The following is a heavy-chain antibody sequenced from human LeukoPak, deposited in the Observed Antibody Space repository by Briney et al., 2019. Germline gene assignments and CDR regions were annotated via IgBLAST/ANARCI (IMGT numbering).Heavy chain of an antibody. CDR1: GGTFSSYA. V-gene: IGHV1-69*13. CDR2: IIPIFGTA. Sequence: SVKVSCKASGGTFSSYAISWVRQAPGQGLEWMGGIIPIFGTANYAQKFQGRVTITADESTSTAYMELSSLRSEDTAVYYCARQRITMIVVVTSYDAFDIWGQGTMVTVSS. CDR3: ARQRITMIVVVTSYDAFDI. J-gene: IGHJ3*02. D-gene: IGHD3-22*01.